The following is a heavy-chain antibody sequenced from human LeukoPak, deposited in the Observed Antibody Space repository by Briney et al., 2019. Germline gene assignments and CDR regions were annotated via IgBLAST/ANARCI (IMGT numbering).Heavy chain of an antibody. J-gene: IGHJ6*02. CDR2: IYSGGST. CDR3: ARLTGYYYYGMDV. D-gene: IGHD3-16*01. Sequence: GGSLRLSRAASGFTVSSNYMSWVRQAPGKGLEWVSVIYSGGSTYYADSVKGRFTISRDNSKNTLYLQMNSLRAGDTAVYYCARLTGYYYYGMDVWGQGTTVTVSS. CDR1: GFTVSSNY. V-gene: IGHV3-66*04.